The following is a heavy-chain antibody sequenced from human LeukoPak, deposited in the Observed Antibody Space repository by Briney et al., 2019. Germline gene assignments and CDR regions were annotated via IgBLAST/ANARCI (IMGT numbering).Heavy chain of an antibody. CDR3: ARPSRGSSSHLGTYYYYYMDV. CDR2: IYPGDSDT. J-gene: IGHJ6*03. CDR1: GYSFTSYW. V-gene: IGHV5-51*01. D-gene: IGHD6-6*01. Sequence: GESLKISCKGSGYSFTSYWIGWVRQMPGKGLEWMGIIYPGDSDTRYSPSFQGQVTISAHKSISTAYLQWSSLKASDTAMYYCARPSRGSSSHLGTYYYYYMDVWGKGTTVTVSS.